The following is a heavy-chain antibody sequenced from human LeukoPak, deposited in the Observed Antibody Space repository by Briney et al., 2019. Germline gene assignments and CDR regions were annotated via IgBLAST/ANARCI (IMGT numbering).Heavy chain of an antibody. Sequence: ASVKVSCKASGGTFSSYAISWVRLAPGQGLEWMGGIIPIFGTANYAQKFQGRVTITADESTSTAYMELSSLRSEDTAVYYCARDLNNWNPQDYWGQGTLVTVSS. CDR3: ARDLNNWNPQDY. CDR2: IIPIFGTA. CDR1: GGTFSSYA. V-gene: IGHV1-69*13. D-gene: IGHD1-1*01. J-gene: IGHJ4*02.